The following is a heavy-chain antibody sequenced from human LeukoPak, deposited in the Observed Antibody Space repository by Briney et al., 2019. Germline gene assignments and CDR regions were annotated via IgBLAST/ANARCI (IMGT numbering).Heavy chain of an antibody. J-gene: IGHJ4*02. CDR2: ICYTIT. Sequence: AGGSLRLSCAASGFTFSTYTMNWVRQAPGKGLEWVSYICYTITYADSVKGRFTISRDNAKNSLYLQMNSLRDEDPAVYYCARDRLYYFDYWGQGTLVTVSS. V-gene: IGHV3-48*02. CDR3: ARDRLYYFDY. CDR1: GFTFSTYT. D-gene: IGHD3-16*01.